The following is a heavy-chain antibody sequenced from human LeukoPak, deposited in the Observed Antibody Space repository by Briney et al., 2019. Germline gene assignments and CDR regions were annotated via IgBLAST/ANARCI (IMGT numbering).Heavy chain of an antibody. J-gene: IGHJ4*02. D-gene: IGHD6-25*01. V-gene: IGHV4-59*01. CDR3: ARNRRDHSGYDY. CDR2: IYYSGST. CDR1: GGSISSYY. Sequence: PSETLSLTCTVSGGSISSYYWSWIRQPPGKGLEWIGYIYYSGSTNYNPSLKSRVTISVDTSKNQFSLKLSSVTAADTAVYYCARNRRDHSGYDYWGQGTLVTVSS.